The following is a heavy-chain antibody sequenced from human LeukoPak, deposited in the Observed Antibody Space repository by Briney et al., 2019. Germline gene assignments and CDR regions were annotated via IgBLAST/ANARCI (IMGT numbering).Heavy chain of an antibody. CDR3: ARRNYGSGSYYGFDY. V-gene: IGHV1-18*01. J-gene: IGHJ4*01. D-gene: IGHD3-10*01. CDR2: ISVYNGNT. Sequence: ASVKFSCKASGYTFTSYGISWVRQAPGQGLEWMGWISVYNGNTKYAQSLQGRVTMTTDTSTSTAYMELRSLRSDDTAVYYCARRNYGSGSYYGFDYWGHGTLVTVSS. CDR1: GYTFTSYG.